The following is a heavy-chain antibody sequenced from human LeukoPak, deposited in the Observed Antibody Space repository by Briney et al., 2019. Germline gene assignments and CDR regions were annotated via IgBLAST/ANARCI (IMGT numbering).Heavy chain of an antibody. D-gene: IGHD2-2*01. V-gene: IGHV3-23*01. CDR2: MSGGGGTA. Sequence: GGSLRLSCAASGFTFSSYPMSWVRQAPGKGLQWVSAMSGGGGTAYYADSVKGRFTITRDNSKSTLYLQMDSLRAEDTAIYYCAARPLMPPRFDDWGQGTLVTVSS. J-gene: IGHJ4*02. CDR3: AARPLMPPRFDD. CDR1: GFTFSSYP.